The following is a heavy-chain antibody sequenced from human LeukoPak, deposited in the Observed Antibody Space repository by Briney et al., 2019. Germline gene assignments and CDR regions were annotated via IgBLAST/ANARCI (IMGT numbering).Heavy chain of an antibody. V-gene: IGHV1-69*13. J-gene: IGHJ6*03. Sequence: SVKVSCKTSGDTFSNYAINWVRQAPGQGLEWMGGIIPIFGTVNYAQSFQGRLTITADEPTITAYMELSSLRSEDTAVYYCVRVEVRGYSYGPTYFYHMHVWAKGPRSPSP. D-gene: IGHD5-18*01. CDR2: IIPIFGTV. CDR3: VRVEVRGYSYGPTYFYHMHV. CDR1: GDTFSNYA.